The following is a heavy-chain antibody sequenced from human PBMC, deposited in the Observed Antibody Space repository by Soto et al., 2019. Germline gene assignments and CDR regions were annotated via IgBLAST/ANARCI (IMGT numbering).Heavy chain of an antibody. J-gene: IGHJ5*02. V-gene: IGHV1-8*01. CDR3: ARGLEWSRSLDP. CDR1: GYTFTSYD. D-gene: IGHD3-3*01. Sequence: QVQLVQSGAEVKKPGASVKVSCKAAGYTFTSYDINWVRRATGQGLEWMGWMNPNSGNTGYAQKFQGRVTMTRNTSISTAYMELSSLRSEDTAVYYCARGLEWSRSLDPSGQGTLVTVSS. CDR2: MNPNSGNT.